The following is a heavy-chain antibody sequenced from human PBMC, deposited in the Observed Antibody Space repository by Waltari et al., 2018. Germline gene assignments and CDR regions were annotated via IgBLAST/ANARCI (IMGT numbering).Heavy chain of an antibody. CDR2: IKQDGIEK. J-gene: IGHJ4*02. Sequence: EVQLVESGGGLVQPGGSLRLSCAASGFPFSNFWMNWVRQAAGKGLEWVANIKQDGIEKHYLDSVRGRFTISRDNTNNSLYLQMTSLRAEDTAVYYCARARYGPFDSWGQGILVTVSS. D-gene: IGHD4-17*01. V-gene: IGHV3-7*01. CDR3: ARARYGPFDS. CDR1: GFPFSNFW.